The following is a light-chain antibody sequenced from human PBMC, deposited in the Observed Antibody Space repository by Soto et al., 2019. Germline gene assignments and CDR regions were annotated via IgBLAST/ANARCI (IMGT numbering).Light chain of an antibody. Sequence: QSALTQPASVSGSPGQSITISCTGTSSDVGGYNFVSWYQQHPGKAPRLMIFDVDNRPSGVSTRFSGSKSGNTASLTISGPQAEDGADYYCCSYSASTTFLVFGGGTNLTFL. CDR3: CSYSASTTFLV. J-gene: IGLJ2*01. CDR1: SSDVGGYNF. V-gene: IGLV2-14*03. CDR2: DVD.